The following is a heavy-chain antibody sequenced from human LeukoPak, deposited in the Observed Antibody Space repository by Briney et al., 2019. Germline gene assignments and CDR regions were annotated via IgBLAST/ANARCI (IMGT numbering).Heavy chain of an antibody. D-gene: IGHD3-22*01. J-gene: IGHJ4*02. CDR2: ISGSGGST. Sequence: GGSLRLSCAASGFTFSNYAMSWVRQAPGKGLEWVSGISGSGGSTYYADSVKGRFTISRDNSKNTLYLQMNSLRAEDTAVYYCAKMGSSGYYVYWGQGTLVTVSS. CDR1: GFTFSNYA. V-gene: IGHV3-23*01. CDR3: AKMGSSGYYVY.